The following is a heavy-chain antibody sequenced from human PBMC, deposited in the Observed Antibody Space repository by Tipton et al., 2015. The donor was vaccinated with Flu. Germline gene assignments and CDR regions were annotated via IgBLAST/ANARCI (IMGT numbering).Heavy chain of an antibody. Sequence: TLSLTCTVSGGSISSGNSYWTWIRQPAGRGLEWIGHIYATDSTKYNPSLKSRVTISVDTSNNHFSLKLSSVTAADTAVYYCARQQTHGGSWYFFDYWGQGSLVTVTS. D-gene: IGHD5-24*01. V-gene: IGHV4-61*09. CDR3: ARQQTHGGSWYFFDY. J-gene: IGHJ4*02. CDR2: IYATDST. CDR1: GGSISSGNSY.